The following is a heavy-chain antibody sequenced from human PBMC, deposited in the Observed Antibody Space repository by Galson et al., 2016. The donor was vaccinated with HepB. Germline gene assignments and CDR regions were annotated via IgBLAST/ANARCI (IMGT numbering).Heavy chain of an antibody. CDR1: AYTFTNYY. V-gene: IGHV1-2*02. CDR2: INPDSGGT. Sequence: SVKVSCKASAYTFTNYYIHWVRQAPGQGLEWMGWINPDSGGTNYAQKFQGRVTMTREPSINIASMELSTLRSDDTAVYYCASLYNVVTGYHDSFDIWGQGTLVTVSP. CDR3: ASLYNVVTGYHDSFDI. D-gene: IGHD3-9*01. J-gene: IGHJ3*02.